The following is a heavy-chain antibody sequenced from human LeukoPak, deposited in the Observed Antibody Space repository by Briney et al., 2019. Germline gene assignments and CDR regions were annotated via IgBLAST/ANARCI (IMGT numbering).Heavy chain of an antibody. Sequence: ASVKVSCKASGGTFSSYAISWVRQAPGQGLEWMGRIIPIFGIANYAQKFQGRVTITADKSTSTAYMELSSLRSEDTAVYYCARSFLSIAAAATDYWGQGTLVTVSS. CDR3: ARSFLSIAAAATDY. D-gene: IGHD6-13*01. CDR1: GGTFSSYA. J-gene: IGHJ4*02. V-gene: IGHV1-69*04. CDR2: IIPIFGIA.